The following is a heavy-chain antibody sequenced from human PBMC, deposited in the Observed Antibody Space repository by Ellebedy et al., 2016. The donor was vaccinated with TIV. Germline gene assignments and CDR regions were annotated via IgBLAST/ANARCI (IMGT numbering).Heavy chain of an antibody. CDR2: ISSSSTYI. D-gene: IGHD2-15*01. V-gene: IGHV3-21*01. CDR3: AREYCSGGSCYSRSGSFDF. Sequence: PGGSLRLSCAASGFTFSSYSMNWVRQAPGKGLEWVASISSSSTYIYYADSVKCRFTISRDNAKNSLYLQMNSLRAEDTAVYYCAREYCSGGSCYSRSGSFDFWGQGTLVTVSS. CDR1: GFTFSSYS. J-gene: IGHJ4*02.